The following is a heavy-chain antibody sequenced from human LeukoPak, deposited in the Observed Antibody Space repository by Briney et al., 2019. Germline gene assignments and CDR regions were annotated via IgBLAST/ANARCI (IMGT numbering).Heavy chain of an antibody. Sequence: ASVKVSCKASGYTFSSYDINWVRQATGQGLEWMGWMNPNSGNTDYAQRFQGRVTMTRDTSISTAYMELSSLRSEDTAVYYCARGDFGDYFLDYWGQGTLVTVSS. V-gene: IGHV1-8*01. CDR1: GYTFSSYD. CDR2: MNPNSGNT. J-gene: IGHJ4*02. D-gene: IGHD4-17*01. CDR3: ARGDFGDYFLDY.